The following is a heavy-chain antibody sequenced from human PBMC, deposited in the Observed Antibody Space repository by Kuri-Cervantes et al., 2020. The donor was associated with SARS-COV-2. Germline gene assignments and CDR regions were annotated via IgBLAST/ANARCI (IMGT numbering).Heavy chain of an antibody. CDR1: GDSVSSGNYY. CDR2: NYHSGNT. V-gene: IGHV4-61*01. D-gene: IGHD3-22*01. Sequence: SETLSLTCTVSGDSVSSGNYYWSWIRQPPGKGLEWIGYNYHSGNTNYNPSLKSRVSISVDTSKNQFSLKLSSVTAADTAVYYCASLGDSSGYYLHYYYYYMDVWGKGTTVTVSS. J-gene: IGHJ6*03. CDR3: ASLGDSSGYYLHYYYYYMDV.